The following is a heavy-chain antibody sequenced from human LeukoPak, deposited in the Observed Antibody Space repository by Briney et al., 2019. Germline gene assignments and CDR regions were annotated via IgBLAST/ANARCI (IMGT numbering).Heavy chain of an antibody. CDR1: GGSFSGYY. V-gene: IGHV4-34*01. CDR3: ARAGRRGEDAFDI. Sequence: SETLSLTCAVYGGSFSGYYWSWIRQPPGKGREWIGYIYHSGSTYYNPSLKSRVTISVDRSKNQFSLKLSSVTAADTAVYYCARAGRRGEDAFDIWGQGTMVTVSS. J-gene: IGHJ3*02. CDR2: IYHSGST. D-gene: IGHD3-16*01.